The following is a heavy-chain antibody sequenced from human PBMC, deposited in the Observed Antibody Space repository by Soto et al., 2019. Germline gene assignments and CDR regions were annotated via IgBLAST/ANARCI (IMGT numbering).Heavy chain of an antibody. CDR1: GYIFISYG. D-gene: IGHD3-22*01. Sequence: QVQLVQSGAEVKKPGASVKVSCKASGYIFISYGITWVRQAPGQGLEWMGWISAYNGYTNYAQNLQGRVTMTTDTSTSTAYMELRSLRSDDTAVYYCARYYDSGGDAFDIWGQGTMVTVSS. J-gene: IGHJ3*02. CDR3: ARYYDSGGDAFDI. CDR2: ISAYNGYT. V-gene: IGHV1-18*01.